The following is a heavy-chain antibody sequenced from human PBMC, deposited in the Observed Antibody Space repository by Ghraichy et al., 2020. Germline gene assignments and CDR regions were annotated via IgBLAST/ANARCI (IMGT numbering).Heavy chain of an antibody. V-gene: IGHV3-48*03. CDR3: ERRHIAARRGAFDV. CDR1: GFTFSNYE. Sequence: GGSLRLSCAASGFTFSNYEMNWVRQAPGKGLEWLSLITSTGLTAYYADSVKGRFTISRDNARNSLFLQMDSLTADDTAIYYCERRHIAARRGAFDVWGQGTIVTVSS. J-gene: IGHJ3*01. D-gene: IGHD6-6*01. CDR2: ITSTGLTA.